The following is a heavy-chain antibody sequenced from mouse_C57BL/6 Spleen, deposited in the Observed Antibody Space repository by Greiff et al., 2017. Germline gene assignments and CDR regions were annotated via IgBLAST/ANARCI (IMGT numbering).Heavy chain of an antibody. CDR3: ARQYYGSSYVDY. Sequence: EVKLMESGGGLVKPGGSLKLSCAASGFTFSSYTMSWVRQTPEKRLEWVATISGGGGNTYYPDSVKGRFTISRDNAKNTLYLQMSSLRSEDTALYYCARQYYGSSYVDYWGQGTTLTVSS. CDR2: ISGGGGNT. J-gene: IGHJ2*01. V-gene: IGHV5-9*01. CDR1: GFTFSSYT. D-gene: IGHD1-1*01.